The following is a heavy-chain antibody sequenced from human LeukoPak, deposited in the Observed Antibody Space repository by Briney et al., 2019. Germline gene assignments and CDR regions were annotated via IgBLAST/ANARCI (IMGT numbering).Heavy chain of an antibody. CDR2: IYDSGNT. Sequence: SQTLSLTCTVSGGSISSGGYYWNWFRQHPEKGLEWIGYIYDSGNTYYGPSLKSRVTISLDTSKNQFSLKLSSVTAADTAVYYCAKALGGRGYSYGALDYWGQGILVTVSS. J-gene: IGHJ4*02. CDR1: GGSISSGGYY. CDR3: AKALGGRGYSYGALDY. D-gene: IGHD5-18*01. V-gene: IGHV4-31*03.